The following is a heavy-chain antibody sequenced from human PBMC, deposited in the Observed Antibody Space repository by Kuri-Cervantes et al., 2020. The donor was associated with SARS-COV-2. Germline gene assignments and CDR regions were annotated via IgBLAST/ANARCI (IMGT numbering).Heavy chain of an antibody. J-gene: IGHJ4*01. CDR3: TTGPLDY. V-gene: IGHV3-15*01. CDR1: GSLFRNAW. CDR2: IYSKSDAAEYAAPDGGTT. Sequence: GGSLRLSGAACGSLFRNAWMSWVRQAPGKGLEWVGRIYSKSDAAEYAAPDGGTTDYAAPVKGRFIISRDDSKNTLFLQMNVLQTEDTAVYYCTTGPLDYWGHGTLVTVSS.